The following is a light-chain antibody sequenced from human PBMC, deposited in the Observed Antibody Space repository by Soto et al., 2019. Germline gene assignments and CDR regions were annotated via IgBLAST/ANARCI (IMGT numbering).Light chain of an antibody. Sequence: DIQMTHSPCTLYASVGERVNITCRASQSISSQLAWYQQKPGKAPNLLIYDASSLESGVPARFSGSGSGTEFTLTISSLQSEDFAVYYCQQYNKWWTFGQGTKVDI. CDR3: QQYNKWWT. V-gene: IGKV1-5*01. CDR1: QSISSQ. CDR2: DAS. J-gene: IGKJ1*01.